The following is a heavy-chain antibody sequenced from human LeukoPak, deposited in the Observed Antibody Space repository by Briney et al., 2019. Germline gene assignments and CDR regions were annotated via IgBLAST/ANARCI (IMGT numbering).Heavy chain of an antibody. CDR1: GYTFTSYD. D-gene: IGHD5-24*01. J-gene: IGHJ3*02. V-gene: IGHV1-8*01. CDR3: ARDGYNFDAFDI. CDR2: MNPNSGNT. Sequence: GASVKVSCKASGYTFTSYDINWVRQATGQGLEWMGWMNPNSGNTGYAQKFQGRVTMTRNTSIGTAYMELSSLRSGDTAVYYCARDGYNFDAFDIWGQGTMVTVSS.